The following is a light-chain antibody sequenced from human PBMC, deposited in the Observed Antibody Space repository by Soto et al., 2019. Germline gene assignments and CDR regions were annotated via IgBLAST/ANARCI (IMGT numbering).Light chain of an antibody. CDR3: CSYAGVRGV. J-gene: IGLJ6*01. V-gene: IGLV2-8*01. CDR2: EVT. Sequence: QSALAQPASVSGSPGQSITISCTGTSSDVGGFDQVSWYQQYPCKAPKLIIFEVTKRPSGVPDRFSGSKSDDTASLTVSGLQADDEADYYCCSYAGVRGVFGSGSKVTLL. CDR1: SSDVGGFDQ.